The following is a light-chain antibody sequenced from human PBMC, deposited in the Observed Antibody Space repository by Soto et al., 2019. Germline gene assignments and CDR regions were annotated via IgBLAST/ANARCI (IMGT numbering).Light chain of an antibody. CDR1: NIESKS. Sequence: SYELTQPPSVSVAPGQTARITCGGNNIESKSVHWYQQRPGQAPVLVVHDDSDRPSGIPERISGSNSGNTATLNISRVEAGDEAEYYCQVWDGLSDHVIFGGGTKVTVL. CDR3: QVWDGLSDHVI. J-gene: IGLJ2*01. CDR2: DDS. V-gene: IGLV3-21*02.